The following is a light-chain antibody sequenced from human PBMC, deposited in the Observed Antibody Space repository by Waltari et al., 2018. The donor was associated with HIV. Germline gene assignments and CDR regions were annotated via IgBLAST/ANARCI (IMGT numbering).Light chain of an antibody. CDR1: TSNVGTNT. Sequence: QSMLTQPPSVSATPGQRITISCSGNTSNVGTNTVHWYQQVPGAAPKRVICDDNHRPSGVPIRVSGSRSGTSASLAIRGLESEDEAHYYCATWDDSRSGFVIFGGGTKVHVL. CDR3: ATWDDSRSGFVI. CDR2: DDN. V-gene: IGLV1-44*01. J-gene: IGLJ2*01.